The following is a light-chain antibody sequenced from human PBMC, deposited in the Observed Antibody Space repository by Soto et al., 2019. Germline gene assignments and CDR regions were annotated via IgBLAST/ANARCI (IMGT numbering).Light chain of an antibody. Sequence: AIQMTQSPSSLSASTGDRVTITCRASQGISSYLAWYQQKPGKAPKLLIYAASTLQSGVPSRFSGSGSGTDFTLTISFLQSEDFATYYCQQYHSYPWTFGQGTKVEIK. CDR2: AAS. CDR1: QGISSY. CDR3: QQYHSYPWT. V-gene: IGKV1-8*01. J-gene: IGKJ1*01.